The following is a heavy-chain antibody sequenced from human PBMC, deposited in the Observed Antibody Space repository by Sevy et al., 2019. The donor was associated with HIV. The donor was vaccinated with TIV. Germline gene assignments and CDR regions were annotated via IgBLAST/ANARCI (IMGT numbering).Heavy chain of an antibody. CDR2: FDPEDGET. J-gene: IGHJ3*02. CDR3: ATLSGSYDTRTDAFDI. D-gene: IGHD1-26*01. V-gene: IGHV1-24*01. CDR1: GYTLTELS. Sequence: ASGKVSCKVSGYTLTELSMHWVRQAPGKGLEWMGGFDPEDGETIYAQKFQGRVTMTEDTSTDTAYMELSSLRSEDTAVYYCATLSGSYDTRTDAFDIWGQGTMVTVSS.